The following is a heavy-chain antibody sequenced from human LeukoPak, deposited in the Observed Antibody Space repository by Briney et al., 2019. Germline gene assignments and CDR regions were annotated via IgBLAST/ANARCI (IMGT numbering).Heavy chain of an antibody. Sequence: GESLKISCKGSGYTFTNHRIGWVRQMPGKGLDWMGIIYPGDSDIRYSPSFQGQVTISADKSISTAYLQWNSLKASDTAMYYCATAYNSDYWGQGTLVTVSS. CDR3: ATAYNSDY. J-gene: IGHJ4*02. CDR2: IYPGDSDI. V-gene: IGHV5-51*01. D-gene: IGHD1-14*01. CDR1: GYTFTNHR.